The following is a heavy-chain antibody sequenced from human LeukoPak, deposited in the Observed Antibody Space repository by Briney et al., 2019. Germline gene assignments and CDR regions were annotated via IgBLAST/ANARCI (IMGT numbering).Heavy chain of an antibody. CDR3: ARALWATYYYDSSGYSGFDY. D-gene: IGHD3-22*01. J-gene: IGHJ4*02. CDR1: GYTFTSYG. CDR2: IIPILGIA. V-gene: IGHV1-69*04. Sequence: ASVKVSCKASGYTFTSYGISWVRQAPGQGLEWMGRIIPILGIANYAQKFQGRVTITADKSTSTAYMELSSLRSEDTAVYYCARALWATYYYDSSGYSGFDYWGQGTLVTVSS.